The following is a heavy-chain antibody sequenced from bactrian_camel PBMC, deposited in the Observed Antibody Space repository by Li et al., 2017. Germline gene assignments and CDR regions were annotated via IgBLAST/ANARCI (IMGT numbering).Heavy chain of an antibody. CDR3: AAAGEYYSGGYHGRY. D-gene: IGHD4*01. V-gene: IGHV3S40*01. J-gene: IGHJ4*01. CDR2: INSAGDST. CDR1: GFTFSAYG. Sequence: DVQLVESGRGLVQPGGSLRLSCAASGFTFSAYGMRWVRQAPGKGLEWVSTINSAGDSTYYADSVKGRFTISRDNAENTLFLQMNGLKIEDTAMYYCAAAGEYYSGGYHGRYWGQGTQVTVS.